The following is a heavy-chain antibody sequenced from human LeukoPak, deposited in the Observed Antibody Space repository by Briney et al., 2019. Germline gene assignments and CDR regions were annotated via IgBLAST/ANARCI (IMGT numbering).Heavy chain of an antibody. J-gene: IGHJ4*02. D-gene: IGHD6-13*01. CDR2: IYTSGST. V-gene: IGHV4-4*07. CDR1: GGSISSYY. CDR3: ARAPYSSSWYDDYYFDY. Sequence: SETRSLTCTVSGGSISSYYWSWIRQPAGKGLEWIGRIYTSGSTNYNPSLKSRVTMSVDTSKNQFSLKLSSVTAADTAVYYCARAPYSSSWYDDYYFDYWGQGTLVTVSS.